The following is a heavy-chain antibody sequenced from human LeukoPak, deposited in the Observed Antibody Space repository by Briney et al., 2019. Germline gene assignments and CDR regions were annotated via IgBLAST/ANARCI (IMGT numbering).Heavy chain of an antibody. J-gene: IGHJ3*02. D-gene: IGHD5-18*01. CDR1: GFTFSSYA. CDR3: AKDRNTAMARAFDI. V-gene: IGHV3-23*01. CDR2: ISGSGGST. Sequence: GCLRLSCAASGFTFSSYAMSWVRRAPGKGLEWVSGISGSGGSTYYADSVKGRFTISRDNSKNTLYLQMNSLRAEDTAVYYCAKDRNTAMARAFDIWGQGTMVTVSS.